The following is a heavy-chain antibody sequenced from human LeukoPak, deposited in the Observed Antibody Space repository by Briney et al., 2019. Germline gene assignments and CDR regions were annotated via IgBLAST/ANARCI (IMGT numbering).Heavy chain of an antibody. CDR2: IWYDGSNK. Sequence: PGGSLRLSCAASGFTFSSYGMHWVRQAPGKGLEWVAVIWYDGSNKYYADSVKGRFTIPRDNSKNTLYLQMNSLRAEDTAVYYCAKDRGIAVAGIYDYWGQGTLVTVSS. CDR1: GFTFSSYG. CDR3: AKDRGIAVAGIYDY. D-gene: IGHD6-19*01. J-gene: IGHJ4*02. V-gene: IGHV3-33*06.